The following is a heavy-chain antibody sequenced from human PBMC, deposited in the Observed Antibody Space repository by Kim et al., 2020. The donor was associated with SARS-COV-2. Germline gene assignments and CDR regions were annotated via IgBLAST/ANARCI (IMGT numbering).Heavy chain of an antibody. CDR2: IYYSGST. Sequence: SETLSLTCTVSGGSISSYYWSWIRQPPGKGLEWIGYIYYSGSTNYNPSLKSRVTISVDTSKNQFSLKLSSVTAADTAVYYCARAALDDFWSGSFTAGYYYYYYMDVWGKGTTVTVSS. D-gene: IGHD3-3*01. V-gene: IGHV4-59*01. J-gene: IGHJ6*03. CDR3: ARAALDDFWSGSFTAGYYYYYYMDV. CDR1: GGSISSYY.